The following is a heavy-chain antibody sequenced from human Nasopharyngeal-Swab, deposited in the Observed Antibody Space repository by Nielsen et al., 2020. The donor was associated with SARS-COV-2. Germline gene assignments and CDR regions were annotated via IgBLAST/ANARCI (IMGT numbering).Heavy chain of an antibody. V-gene: IGHV3-21*01. CDR3: ARVPVLRFLESLLFDY. CDR2: ISSSSSYI. J-gene: IGHJ4*02. CDR1: GFTFSSYS. D-gene: IGHD3-3*01. Sequence: GESLKISCAASGFTFSSYSMNWVRQAPGKGLEWVSSISSSSSYIYYADSVKGRFTISRDNAKNSLYLQMNSLRAEDTAVYYCARVPVLRFLESLLFDYWGQGTLVTVSP.